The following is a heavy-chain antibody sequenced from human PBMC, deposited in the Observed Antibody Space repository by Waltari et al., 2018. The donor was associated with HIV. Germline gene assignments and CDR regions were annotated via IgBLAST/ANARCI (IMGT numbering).Heavy chain of an antibody. J-gene: IGHJ5*02. V-gene: IGHV7-4-1*02. CDR3: AKTDLEDGSMRGFDP. CDR2: HNSKPGKP. Sequence: QVQLVQSGSELKNPGASVKVSCKASGYTFIDFAINWLRQAPGQGLEWMGWHNSKPGKPTYVQCFTGRFVLSLDTSATTAHLEISSLKAEDTAVYYCAKTDLEDGSMRGFDPWGQGTLVTVSS. D-gene: IGHD3-3*01. CDR1: GYTFIDFA.